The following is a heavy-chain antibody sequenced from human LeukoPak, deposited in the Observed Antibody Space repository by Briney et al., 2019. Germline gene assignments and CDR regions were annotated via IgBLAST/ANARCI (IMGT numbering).Heavy chain of an antibody. D-gene: IGHD1-26*01. CDR1: GESLSKYY. CDR3: ASSVGSTDY. J-gene: IGHJ4*02. V-gene: IGHV4-34*01. Sequence: PSETLSLTCAVYGESLSKYYWTWIRQSPGKGLEWIGEIDHRGSTNLNPSLKSRVTLSVDTSKHQFSLKLTSVTAADAAVYYCASSVGSTDYWGQGTLVTVSS. CDR2: IDHRGST.